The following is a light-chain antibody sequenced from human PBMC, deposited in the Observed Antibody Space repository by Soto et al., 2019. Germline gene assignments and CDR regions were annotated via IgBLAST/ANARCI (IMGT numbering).Light chain of an antibody. V-gene: IGLV2-23*02. CDR2: EVS. Sequence: QSVLTQPASVSGSPGQSITISCTGTSSDVGSYNLVSWYQQHPGKAPKLMIYEVSKRPSGVSNRFSGSKSGNTASLTISGLQAEDEADYYCCSYAGSSTHLVFGTGTKLTVL. J-gene: IGLJ1*01. CDR1: SSDVGSYNL. CDR3: CSYAGSSTHLV.